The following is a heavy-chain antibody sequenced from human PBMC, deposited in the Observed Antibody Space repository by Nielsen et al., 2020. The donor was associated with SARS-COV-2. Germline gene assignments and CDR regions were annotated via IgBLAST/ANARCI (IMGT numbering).Heavy chain of an antibody. Sequence: GESLKISCAASGFTFSDYYMSWIRQAPGKGLEWVSYISSSSSYTNYADSVKGRFTISRDNAKNSLYLQMNSLRAEDTAVYYCATGGNSDDDAFDIWGQGTMVTVSS. V-gene: IGHV3-11*05. CDR1: GFTFSDYY. D-gene: IGHD4-23*01. CDR2: ISSSSSYT. J-gene: IGHJ3*02. CDR3: ATGGNSDDDAFDI.